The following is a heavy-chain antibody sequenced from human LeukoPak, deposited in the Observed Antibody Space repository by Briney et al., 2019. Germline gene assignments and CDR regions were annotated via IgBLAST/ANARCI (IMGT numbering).Heavy chain of an antibody. D-gene: IGHD2-15*01. J-gene: IGHJ4*02. CDR1: GFTFSRYE. V-gene: IGHV3-48*03. CDR3: AKAGRSTYCSGGSCYSF. Sequence: GGSLRLSCIASGFTFSRYEMNWVRQAPGKGLEWIAYITTTGDRIQYADSVKGRFTISRDNTKNSLYLQLNSLRADDTAIYYCAKAGRSTYCSGGSCYSFWGQGTLVTVSS. CDR2: ITTTGDRI.